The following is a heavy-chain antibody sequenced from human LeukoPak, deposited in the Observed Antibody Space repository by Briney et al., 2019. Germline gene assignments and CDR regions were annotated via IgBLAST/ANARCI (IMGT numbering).Heavy chain of an antibody. CDR3: AKDSDSGYDALDY. Sequence: GGSLRLSCAASGFTFSSYAMSWVRQALGKGLEWVSAISGSGGSTYYADSVKGRFTISRDNSKNTLYLQMNSLRAEDTAVYYCAKDSDSGYDALDYWGQGTLVTVSS. J-gene: IGHJ4*02. V-gene: IGHV3-23*01. CDR1: GFTFSSYA. CDR2: ISGSGGST. D-gene: IGHD5-12*01.